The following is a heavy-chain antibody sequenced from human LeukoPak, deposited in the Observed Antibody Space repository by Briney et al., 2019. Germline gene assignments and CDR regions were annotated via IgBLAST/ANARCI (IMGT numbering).Heavy chain of an antibody. CDR1: GFTFSSYA. CDR3: AKARVLLWFGDQGNFDY. D-gene: IGHD3-10*01. Sequence: GGSLRLSCAASGFTFSSYAMSWVRQAPGKGLERVSAISGSGGSTYYADSVKGRFTISRDNSKNTLYLQMNSLRAEDTAVYYCAKARVLLWFGDQGNFDYWGQGTLVTVSS. CDR2: ISGSGGST. V-gene: IGHV3-23*01. J-gene: IGHJ4*02.